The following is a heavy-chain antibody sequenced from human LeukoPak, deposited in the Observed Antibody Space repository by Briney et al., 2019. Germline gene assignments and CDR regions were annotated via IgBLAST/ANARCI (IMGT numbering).Heavy chain of an antibody. CDR2: INHSGST. Sequence: SETLSLTGAVYGGSFSGYYWSWIRQPPGKGLEWIGEINHSGSTNYNPSLKSRVTISVDTSKNQFSLKLSSVTAADTAVYYCASGYCSGGSCYSYFDYWGQGTLVTISS. J-gene: IGHJ4*02. CDR3: ASGYCSGGSCYSYFDY. V-gene: IGHV4-34*01. D-gene: IGHD2-15*01. CDR1: GGSFSGYY.